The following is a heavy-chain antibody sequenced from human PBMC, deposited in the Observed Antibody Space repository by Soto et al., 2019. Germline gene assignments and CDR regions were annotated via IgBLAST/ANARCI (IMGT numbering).Heavy chain of an antibody. CDR3: ARGDRFRCSGDRCFSDGLFLS. Sequence: EVQLVESGGGLVQRGGSLRLSCAASGFTFAIHSMNWVRQAPGKGLEWISYINGSSSTMYYADSVKGRFIISRDNADSSLYLQMNRLRDADTAVYYCARGDRFRCSGDRCFSDGLFLSWGQGTLVTVSS. D-gene: IGHD2-15*01. CDR2: INGSSSTM. V-gene: IGHV3-48*02. J-gene: IGHJ4*02. CDR1: GFTFAIHS.